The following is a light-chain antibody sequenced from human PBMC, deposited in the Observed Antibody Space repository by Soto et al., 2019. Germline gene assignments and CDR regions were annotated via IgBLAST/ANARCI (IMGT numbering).Light chain of an antibody. Sequence: QSALTQPPSASGSPRQSVTISCTGTSSDVGGYSHVSWYQQHPGKAPKVMIYEVTKRHSGVPDRFSGSKSGNTASLTVSGLQAEDEADYYCSSYAVSNNVVFGGGTKLTVL. CDR3: SSYAVSNNVV. J-gene: IGLJ2*01. CDR2: EVT. V-gene: IGLV2-8*01. CDR1: SSDVGGYSH.